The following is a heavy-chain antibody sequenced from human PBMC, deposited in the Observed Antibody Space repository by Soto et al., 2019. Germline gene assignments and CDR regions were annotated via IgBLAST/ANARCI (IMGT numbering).Heavy chain of an antibody. CDR2: ISYDGSNK. J-gene: IGHJ4*02. D-gene: IGHD6-19*01. CDR3: ARDQGSGWYLGYFDY. V-gene: IGHV3-30-3*01. CDR1: GFTFSSYA. Sequence: QVQLVESGGGVVQPGRSLRLSCAASGFTFSSYAMHWVRQAPGKGLEWVAVISYDGSNKYYADPVKGRFTISRDNSKNTLYLQMNSLRAEDTAVYYCARDQGSGWYLGYFDYWGQGTLVTVSS.